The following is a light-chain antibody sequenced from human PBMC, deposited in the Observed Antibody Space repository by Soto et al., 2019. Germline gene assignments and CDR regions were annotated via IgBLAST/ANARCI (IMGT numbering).Light chain of an antibody. CDR3: QQYNNWPLT. J-gene: IGKJ4*01. Sequence: VLPQSQGPLSLSPGDRAPLSCRASQSVSSSYLAWYQQKPGQAPRLLIYGASSRATGIPDRFSGSGSGTEFTLTISSLQSEEVAVYYCQQYNNWPLTFGGGTNVDI. CDR1: QSVSSSY. CDR2: GAS. V-gene: IGKV3-20*01.